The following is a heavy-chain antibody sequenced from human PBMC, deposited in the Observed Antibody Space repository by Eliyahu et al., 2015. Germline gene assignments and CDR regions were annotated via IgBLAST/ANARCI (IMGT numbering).Heavy chain of an antibody. CDR3: ARRGLWFGEFYFDY. V-gene: IGHV4-34*01. CDR2: INHXGST. D-gene: IGHD3-10*01. J-gene: IGHJ4*02. Sequence: QVQLQQWGAGLLKPSETLSLXCXVYGGSFSGYXWSWIRQPPGKGLEWIGEINHXGSTNYNPSLKSRVTISVDTSKNQFSLKLSSVTAADTAVYYCARRGLWFGEFYFDYWGQGTLVTVSS. CDR1: GGSFSGYX.